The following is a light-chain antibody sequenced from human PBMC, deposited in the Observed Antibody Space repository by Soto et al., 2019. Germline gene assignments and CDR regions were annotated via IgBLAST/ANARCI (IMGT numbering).Light chain of an antibody. J-gene: IGKJ5*01. CDR3: MQGTPWPPIT. V-gene: IGKV2-30*01. CDR1: QSLGYSDGNTY. Sequence: DVVMTQSPLSLPVTLGQPASISCRSSQSLGYSDGNTYLNWFQQRPGQSPRRLIYKASNRDSGVPDRFSGSGSGTDFTLKISRVEAEDVGVYYCMQGTPWPPITFGQGTRLEIK. CDR2: KAS.